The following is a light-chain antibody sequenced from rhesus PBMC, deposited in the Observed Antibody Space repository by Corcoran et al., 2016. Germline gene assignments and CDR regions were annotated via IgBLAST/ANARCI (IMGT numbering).Light chain of an antibody. Sequence: DIQLTQSPSSLSASVGDRITITCRASQGISTCLDWFQQRPGKAPKLLIYDASTLQSGVPSWFSGGGSGTEITLAIINLQTEDFTAYYCQQSNTYPLTFSGGTKVEIK. J-gene: IGKJ4*01. CDR2: DAS. V-gene: IGKV1-38*01. CDR1: QGISTC. CDR3: QQSNTYPLT.